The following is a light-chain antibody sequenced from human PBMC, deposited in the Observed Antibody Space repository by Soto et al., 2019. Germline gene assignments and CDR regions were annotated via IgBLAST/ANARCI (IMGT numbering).Light chain of an antibody. CDR1: NIGSES. J-gene: IGLJ2*01. CDR3: QVWDSSSDHPS. V-gene: IGLV3-21*04. CDR2: YDS. Sequence: SYELTQPPSVSVAPGKTARITCGGNNIGSESVHWYQQKPGQAPVLVIYYDSDRPSGIPERFSGSNSGNTATLTISRVEAGDEADYYCQVWDSSSDHPSFGGGTKVTVL.